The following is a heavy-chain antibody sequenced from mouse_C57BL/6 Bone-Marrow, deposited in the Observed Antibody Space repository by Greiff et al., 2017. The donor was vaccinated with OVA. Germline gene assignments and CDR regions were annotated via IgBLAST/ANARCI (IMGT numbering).Heavy chain of an antibody. V-gene: IGHV1-82*01. Sequence: VQLQQSGPEQVKPGASVKISCKASGYAFSSSWMNWVKQRPGKGLEWIGRIYPGDGDTNYNGKFKGKATLTADKSSSTAYMQLSSLTSEDSAVYFCARHGDGYYASYFDYWGQGTTLTVSS. CDR3: ARHGDGYYASYFDY. CDR2: IYPGDGDT. J-gene: IGHJ2*01. CDR1: GYAFSSSW. D-gene: IGHD2-3*01.